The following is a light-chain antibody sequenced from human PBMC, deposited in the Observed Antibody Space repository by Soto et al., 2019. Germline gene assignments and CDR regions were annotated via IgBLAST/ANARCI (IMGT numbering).Light chain of an antibody. Sequence: QLVVTQSPSASASLGASVKLTCILSSGHSNYAIAWHQQQPEKGPRYLMKVNSDGSHIKGDGIPDRFSGSRSGAERYLTISSLQSEDEADYFCQTWGTGPVFGGGTKLTVL. CDR3: QTWGTGPV. V-gene: IGLV4-69*01. J-gene: IGLJ3*02. CDR1: SGHSNYA. CDR2: VNSDGSH.